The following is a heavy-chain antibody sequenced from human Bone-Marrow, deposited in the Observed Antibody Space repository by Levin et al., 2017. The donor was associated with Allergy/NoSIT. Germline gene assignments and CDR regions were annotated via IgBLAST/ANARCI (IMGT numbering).Heavy chain of an antibody. CDR2: INPNSGGT. CDR3: ARGRSVAATLAFYYYGMDV. J-gene: IGHJ6*02. V-gene: IGHV1-2*02. D-gene: IGHD2-15*01. CDR1: GYTFTGYY. Sequence: GASVKVSCKASGYTFTGYYMHWVRQAPGQGLEWMGWINPNSGGTNYAQKFQGRVTMTRDTSISTAYMELSRLRSDDTAVYYCARGRSVAATLAFYYYGMDVWGQGTTVTVSS.